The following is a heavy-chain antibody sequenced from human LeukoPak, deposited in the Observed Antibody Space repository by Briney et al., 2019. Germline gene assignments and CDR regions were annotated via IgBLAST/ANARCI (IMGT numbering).Heavy chain of an antibody. CDR1: GFTFNSYN. V-gene: IGHV3-48*02. CDR3: ARAYSSSSGRDAFDS. Sequence: GGSLIPSCASSGFTFNSYNMNWVRQAPGKGLEWVPYISSSSSTIYYADSVKGRFTISRDSAKTSLFLQMNSLRDEDTAVYYCARAYSSSSGRDAFDSWGLGTLVTVSS. D-gene: IGHD6-6*01. J-gene: IGHJ3*02. CDR2: ISSSSSTI.